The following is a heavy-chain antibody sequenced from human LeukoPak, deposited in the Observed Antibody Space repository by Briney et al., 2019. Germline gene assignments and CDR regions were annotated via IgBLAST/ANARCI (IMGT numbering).Heavy chain of an antibody. Sequence: RASVKVSCKASGGTFSSYTISWVRQAPGQGLEWMGRIIPILCIAHYAPQFQGRVTITADKPTSTAYMELSSLRSEDTAVYYCARGRHGSFNWNSKKRGNWFDPWGQGALVTVSS. CDR2: IIPILCIA. J-gene: IGHJ5*02. D-gene: IGHD1-20*01. CDR3: ARGRHGSFNWNSKKRGNWFDP. CDR1: GGTFSSYT. V-gene: IGHV1-69*02.